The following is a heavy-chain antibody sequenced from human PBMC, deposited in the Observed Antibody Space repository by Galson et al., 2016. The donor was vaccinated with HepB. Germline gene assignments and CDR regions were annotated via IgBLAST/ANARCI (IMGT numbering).Heavy chain of an antibody. J-gene: IGHJ6*04. D-gene: IGHD5-12*01. Sequence: SETLSLTCTVSGGSISSYYWSWIRQPAGKGLEWIGRIYTRGSTNYNPSLKSRVTMSVDTSKNHFSLKLRSVTAADTAVHYCAGSEYSAYEVYFYYYYGMDVWGKGTTVSVSS. V-gene: IGHV4-4*07. CDR2: IYTRGST. CDR1: GGSISSYY. CDR3: AGSEYSAYEVYFYYYYGMDV.